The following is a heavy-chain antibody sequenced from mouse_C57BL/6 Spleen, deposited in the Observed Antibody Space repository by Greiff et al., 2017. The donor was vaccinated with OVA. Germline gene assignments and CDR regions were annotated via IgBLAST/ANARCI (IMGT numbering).Heavy chain of an antibody. Sequence: VQLQQSGPELVKPGASVKISCKASGYTFTDYYMNWVKQSHGKSLEWIGDINPNNGGTSYNQKFKGKATLTVDKSSSTAYMELRSLTSEDSAVYYCARSLYDNSPYYLDNWGKGTTLTVSS. V-gene: IGHV1-26*01. CDR2: INPNNGGT. CDR3: ARSLYDNSPYYLDN. J-gene: IGHJ2*01. CDR1: GYTFTDYY. D-gene: IGHD1-1*01.